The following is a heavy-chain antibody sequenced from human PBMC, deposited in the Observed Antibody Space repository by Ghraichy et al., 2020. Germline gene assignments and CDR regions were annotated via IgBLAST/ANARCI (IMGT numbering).Heavy chain of an antibody. Sequence: LSLTCAVSGFSISNPHWWGWIRQPPGKGLEWIGYIFYSGSVYYNLSLHSRVSMSVDTSRNQFSLKLTSVTAVDTAVYYCARGRDDAFDIWGQGTVVIVSS. J-gene: IGHJ3*02. CDR3: ARGRDDAFDI. CDR1: GFSISNPHW. CDR2: IFYSGSV. V-gene: IGHV4-28*02.